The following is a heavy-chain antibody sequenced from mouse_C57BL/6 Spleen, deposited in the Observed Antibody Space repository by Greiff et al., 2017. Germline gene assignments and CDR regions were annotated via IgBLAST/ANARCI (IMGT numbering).Heavy chain of an antibody. CDR3: ARHERAGFYREYFDV. J-gene: IGHJ1*03. CDR1: GYTFTEYT. V-gene: IGHV1-62-2*01. CDR2: FYPGSGSI. Sequence: QVHVKQSGAELVKPGASVKLSCKASGYTFTEYTIHWVKQRSGQGLEWIGWFYPGSGSIKYNEKFKDKATLTADKSSSTVYMELSRLTSEDSAVYCCARHERAGFYREYFDVWGTGTTVTVSS.